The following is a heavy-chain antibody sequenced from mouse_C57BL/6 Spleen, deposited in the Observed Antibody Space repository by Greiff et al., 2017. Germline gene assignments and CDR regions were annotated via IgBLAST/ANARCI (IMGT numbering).Heavy chain of an antibody. CDR2: ISYDGSN. D-gene: IGHD2-3*01. J-gene: IGHJ2*01. V-gene: IGHV3-6*01. Sequence: ESGPGLVKPSQSLSLTCSVTGYSITSGYYWNWIRQFPGNKLEWMGYISYDGSNNYNPSLKNRISITRDTSKNQFFLKLNSVTTEDTATYYCARGGGDGYFFDYWGQGTTLTVSS. CDR1: GYSITSGYY. CDR3: ARGGGDGYFFDY.